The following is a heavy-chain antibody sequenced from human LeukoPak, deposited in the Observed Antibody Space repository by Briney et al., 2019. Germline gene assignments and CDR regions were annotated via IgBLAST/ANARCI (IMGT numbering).Heavy chain of an antibody. CDR2: IFHRGST. CDR1: GGSIGGADYSISSGGYY. J-gene: IGHJ6*03. V-gene: IGHV4-30-2*01. Sequence: SETLSLTCIVSGGSIGGADYSISSGGYYWSWVRQPPGKGLEWIGHIFHRGSTYYNPSLKSRVTIAVDRPKNQVSLKLMSVTAADTAVYYCARIHFQFYYMDVWGKGTTVTVSS. CDR3: ARIHFQFYYMDV. D-gene: IGHD2/OR15-2a*01.